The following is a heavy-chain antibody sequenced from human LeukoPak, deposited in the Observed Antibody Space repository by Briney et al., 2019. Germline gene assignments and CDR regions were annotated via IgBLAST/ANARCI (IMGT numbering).Heavy chain of an antibody. V-gene: IGHV4-34*01. CDR2: INHSGST. J-gene: IGHJ4*02. CDR1: GGSFSGYY. D-gene: IGHD6-13*01. Sequence: SETLSLTCAVYGGSFSGYYWSWIRQPPGKGLEWIGEINHSGSTNYNPSLKSRVTISVDTSKNQFSLKLSSVTAADTAVYYCARGSPSYSSSWYVYWGQGTLVTVSS. CDR3: ARGSPSYSSSWYVY.